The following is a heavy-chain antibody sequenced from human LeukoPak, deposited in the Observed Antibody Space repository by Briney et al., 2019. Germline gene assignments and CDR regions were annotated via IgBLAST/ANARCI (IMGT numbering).Heavy chain of an antibody. CDR3: AKEMVAAAGAWTYGMDV. J-gene: IGHJ6*02. V-gene: IGHV3-23*01. D-gene: IGHD6-13*01. CDR2: ISGSGAIT. CDR1: GLTFSNYA. Sequence: GGSLRLSCAASGLTFSNYAMSWVRQAPGKGLEWVSVISGSGAITYYADSVEGRFTISRDNSGNTVNLQMNSLRVEDTAVYYCAKEMVAAAGAWTYGMDVWGQGTTVTVSS.